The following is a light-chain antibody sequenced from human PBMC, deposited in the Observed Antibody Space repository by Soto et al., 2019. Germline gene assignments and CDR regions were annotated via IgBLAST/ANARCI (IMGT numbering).Light chain of an antibody. CDR1: QSISSW. V-gene: IGKV1-5*01. CDR2: DAS. J-gene: IGKJ1*01. CDR3: QQYNSYSGT. Sequence: DSQVTGGRCTLYTSVGDRVTITCRASQSISSWLAWYQQKPGKAPKLLIYDASSLESGVPSRFSGSGSGTEFTLTISSLQPDDFATYYCQQYNSYSGTFGQGTKVDIK.